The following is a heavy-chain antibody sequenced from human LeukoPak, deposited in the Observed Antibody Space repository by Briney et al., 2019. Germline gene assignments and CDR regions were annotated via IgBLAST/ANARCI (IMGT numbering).Heavy chain of an antibody. V-gene: IGHV4-59*01. Sequence: SETLSLTCTVSGGSISSYYWSWIRQPPGKGLEWIGYIYYSGSTNYNPSLKSRVTISVDTSKNQFSLKLSSVTAADTAVYYCARGREMVTQYDAFDIWGQGTMVTVSS. CDR3: ARGREMVTQYDAFDI. CDR1: GGSISSYY. D-gene: IGHD5-24*01. J-gene: IGHJ3*02. CDR2: IYYSGST.